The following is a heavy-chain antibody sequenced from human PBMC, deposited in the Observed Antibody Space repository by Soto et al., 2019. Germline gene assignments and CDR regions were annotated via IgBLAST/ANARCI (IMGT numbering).Heavy chain of an antibody. CDR1: GFTFSSYG. CDR2: ISYDGSNK. Sequence: GGSLRLSCAASGFTFSSYGMHWVRQAPGKGLEWVAVISYDGSNKYYADSVKGRFTISRDNSKNTLYLQMNSLRAEDTAVYYCAKDLSGLVVAATPFANPWGQGTLVTVSS. V-gene: IGHV3-30*18. CDR3: AKDLSGLVVAATPFANP. D-gene: IGHD2-15*01. J-gene: IGHJ5*02.